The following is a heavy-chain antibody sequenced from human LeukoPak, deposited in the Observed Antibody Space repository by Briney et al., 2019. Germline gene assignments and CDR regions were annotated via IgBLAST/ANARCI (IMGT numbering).Heavy chain of an antibody. CDR1: GGSFSGYY. D-gene: IGHD4-17*01. V-gene: IGHV4-34*01. CDR3: ARGQRWLPQRGLVESFDY. CDR2: INHSGST. Sequence: SETLSLTCAVYGGSFSGYYWSWIRQPPGKGLEWIGEINHSGSTNYNPSLTSRVTISVDTSKNQFSLKLSSVTAADTAVYYCARGQRWLPQRGLVESFDYWGQGTLVTVSS. J-gene: IGHJ4*02.